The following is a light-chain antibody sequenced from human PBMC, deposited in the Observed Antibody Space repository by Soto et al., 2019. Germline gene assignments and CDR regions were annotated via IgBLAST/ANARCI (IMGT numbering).Light chain of an antibody. Sequence: EIVLTPSPGILSLSPGERATLSCRASQSVNSNYLAWYQQKPGQAPRLLIKGASSRATGIPDRFSGSGSGTDFTLTISRLEPEDFAVYYCQQYSNSPPLTFGGGTKVDIK. V-gene: IGKV3-20*01. CDR3: QQYSNSPPLT. J-gene: IGKJ4*01. CDR1: QSVNSNY. CDR2: GAS.